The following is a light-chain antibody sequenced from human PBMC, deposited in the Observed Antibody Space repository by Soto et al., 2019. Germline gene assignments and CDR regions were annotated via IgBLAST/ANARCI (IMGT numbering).Light chain of an antibody. Sequence: QSVLTQPPSVSGAPGQRVTISCTGSSSIIGAGYDVHWYQQLPGTAPKLLIYGNNNRPSGVPDRFSGSKSGTSASLAITGLQAEDEADYYCQSYDSSLSGCVFGGGTKLTVL. V-gene: IGLV1-40*01. J-gene: IGLJ2*01. CDR2: GNN. CDR1: SSIIGAGYD. CDR3: QSYDSSLSGCV.